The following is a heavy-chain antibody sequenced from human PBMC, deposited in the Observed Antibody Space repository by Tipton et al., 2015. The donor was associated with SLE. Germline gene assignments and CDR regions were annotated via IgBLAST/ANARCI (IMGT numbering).Heavy chain of an antibody. Sequence: SLRLSCAASGFTFSSYSMHWVRQAPGKGLEWVSYLSSSSSTIYYADSVKGRFTISRDNAKNSLYLQMNSLRAEDTAVYYCARGPPGPYGDYGGYYFDYWGQGTLCTVSS. D-gene: IGHD4-17*01. CDR3: ARGPPGPYGDYGGYYFDY. CDR1: GFTFSSYS. J-gene: IGHJ4*02. CDR2: LSSSSSTI. V-gene: IGHV3-48*01.